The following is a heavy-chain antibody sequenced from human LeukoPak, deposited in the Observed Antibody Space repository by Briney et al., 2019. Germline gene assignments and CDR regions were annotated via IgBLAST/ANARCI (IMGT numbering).Heavy chain of an antibody. CDR1: GYTFTSYY. V-gene: IGHV1-46*01. CDR3: ARLDGRYSGTYQDY. CDR2: ISPTGGNT. J-gene: IGHJ4*02. Sequence: ASVKVSCKASGYTFTSYYMQWVRQAPGQGFEWMGMISPTGGNTNYAQNFQGRVTMTRDTSTTTVYMELSSLRSEDTAVYYCARLDGRYSGTYQDYWGQGTLVTVSS. D-gene: IGHD1-26*01.